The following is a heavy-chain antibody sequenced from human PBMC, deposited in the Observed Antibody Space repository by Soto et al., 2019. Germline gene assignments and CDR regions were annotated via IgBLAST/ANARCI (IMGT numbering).Heavy chain of an antibody. D-gene: IGHD3-16*01. Sequence: ASVKVSCKASGYSFSSYGIGWVRQAPGQGLEWMGWISGHNGHTNYAEKFQGRVTMTTDAYTSTAYMELRTLRFDDTAVYYCARGGPPFDPWGQGTLVTVSS. CDR2: ISGHNGHT. V-gene: IGHV1-18*01. CDR3: ARGGPPFDP. CDR1: GYSFSSYG. J-gene: IGHJ5*02.